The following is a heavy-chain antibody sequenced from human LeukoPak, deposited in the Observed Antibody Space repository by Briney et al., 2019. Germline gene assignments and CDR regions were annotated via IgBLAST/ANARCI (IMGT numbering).Heavy chain of an antibody. D-gene: IGHD6-13*01. J-gene: IGHJ4*02. CDR1: GGTFSSYA. Sequence: SVKVSCKASGGTFSSYAISWVRQAPGQGLEWMGRIIPIFGTANYAQKFQGRVMITTDESTSTAYMELSSLRSEDTAVYYCARDYCSSSCHGNYWGQGTLVTVSS. V-gene: IGHV1-69*05. CDR2: IIPIFGTA. CDR3: ARDYCSSSCHGNY.